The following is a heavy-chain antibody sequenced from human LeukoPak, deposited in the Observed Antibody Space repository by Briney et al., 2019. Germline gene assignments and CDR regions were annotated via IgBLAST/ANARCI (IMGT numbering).Heavy chain of an antibody. J-gene: IGHJ5*02. CDR2: IWYDGSKK. CDR3: ARDLVFGENWFDP. Sequence: LPGGSLRLSCAASGFTFSNYAMHWVRQAPGKGLEWVAVIWYDGSKKYYADSVKGRFTISRDNSKNTLYLQMNSLRAEDTAVYYCARDLVFGENWFDPWGQGTLVTVSS. CDR1: GFTFSNYA. D-gene: IGHD3-16*01. V-gene: IGHV3-33*01.